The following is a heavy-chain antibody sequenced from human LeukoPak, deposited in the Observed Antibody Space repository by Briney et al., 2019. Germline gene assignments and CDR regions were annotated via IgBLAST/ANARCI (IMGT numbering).Heavy chain of an antibody. CDR2: INPNSGGT. CDR3: ARYSSSPESIDY. D-gene: IGHD6-6*01. J-gene: IGHJ4*02. Sequence: GSSVKVSWKASGGTFSSYAISWVRQAPGQGLEWMGRINPNSGGTNYAQKFQGRVTMTRDTSISTAYMELSRLRSDDTAVYYCARYSSSPESIDYWGQGTLVTVSS. CDR1: GGTFSSYA. V-gene: IGHV1-2*06.